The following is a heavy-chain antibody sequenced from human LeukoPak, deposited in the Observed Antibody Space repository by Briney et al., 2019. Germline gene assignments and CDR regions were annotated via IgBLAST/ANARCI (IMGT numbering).Heavy chain of an antibody. V-gene: IGHV3-30*04. CDR1: GFTFSSYA. J-gene: IGHJ6*02. Sequence: PGRSLRLSCAASGFTFSSYAMHWVRQAPGKGLEWVAIISYDGSNKDYADSVKGRFTISRDNSKNMLSLQMNSLRAEDTAVYFCARGGGLDVWGQGATVTVSS. CDR2: ISYDGSNK. D-gene: IGHD3-16*01. CDR3: ARGGGLDV.